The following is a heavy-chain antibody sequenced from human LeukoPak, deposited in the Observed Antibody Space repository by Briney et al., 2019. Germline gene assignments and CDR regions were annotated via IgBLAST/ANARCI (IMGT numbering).Heavy chain of an antibody. J-gene: IGHJ6*03. CDR1: GGSFSGYY. Sequence: SETLSLTCAVYGGSFSGYYWSWIRQPPGKGLEWIGEINHSGSTNYNPSLKSRVTISVDTSKNQFSLKLSSVTAADTAVYYCARLFPSYYYMDVWGKGTTVTVSS. CDR2: INHSGST. CDR3: ARLFPSYYYMDV. V-gene: IGHV4-34*01.